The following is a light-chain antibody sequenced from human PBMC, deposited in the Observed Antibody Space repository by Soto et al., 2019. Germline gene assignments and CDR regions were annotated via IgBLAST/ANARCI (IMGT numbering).Light chain of an antibody. CDR3: SSFATIYRVI. CDR2: DVF. J-gene: IGLJ2*01. V-gene: IGLV2-11*01. Sequence: QSVLTQPRSVSGSPGHSVTISCFGTSSNIGSYNAVSWYQQHPGKAPKLIIYDVFERPSGVPDRFSGSKSGNSASLTISGLQAEDASYYYCSSFATIYRVIFGGGTKVTVL. CDR1: SSNIGSYNA.